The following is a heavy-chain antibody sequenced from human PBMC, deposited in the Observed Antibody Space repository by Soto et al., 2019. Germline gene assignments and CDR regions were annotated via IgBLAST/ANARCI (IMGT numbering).Heavy chain of an antibody. CDR1: GGSISSYY. V-gene: IGHV4-59*01. D-gene: IGHD6-19*01. Sequence: QVQLQESGPGLVKPSETLSLTCTVSGGSISSYYWSWIRQPPGKGLEWIGYIYYSGSTNYNPSLVSRVTISVDTSKNQFSLKLSSVTAADTAVYYCARAAVAVAGFPFDYWGQGTLVTVSS. CDR3: ARAAVAVAGFPFDY. J-gene: IGHJ4*02. CDR2: IYYSGST.